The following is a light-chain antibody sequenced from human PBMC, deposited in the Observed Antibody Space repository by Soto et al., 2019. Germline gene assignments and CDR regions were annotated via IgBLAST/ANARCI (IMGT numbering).Light chain of an antibody. J-gene: IGLJ3*02. CDR3: ISYTSSSILWV. CDR1: SSDVGGYNY. V-gene: IGLV2-14*01. Sequence: QSALTQPASVSGSPGQSITISCTGTSSDVGGYNYVSWYQQHPGKAPKLMIYEVSNRPSGVSNRFSGSKSGNTASLTISGLQADDEADYFCISYTSSSILWVFGGGTQLTVL. CDR2: EVS.